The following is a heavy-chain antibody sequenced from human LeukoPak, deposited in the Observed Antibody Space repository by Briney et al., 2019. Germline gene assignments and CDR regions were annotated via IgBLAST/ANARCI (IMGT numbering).Heavy chain of an antibody. D-gene: IGHD6-19*01. V-gene: IGHV3-23*01. J-gene: IGHJ4*02. CDR2: ISGSGGST. Sequence: PGGSLRLSCVASGFTFNNYSMNWVRQAPGKGLEWVSAISGSGGSTYYADSVKGRFTISRDNSKNTLYLQMNSLRAEDTAVYYCAKVVGGSGWWVDYWGQGTLVTVSS. CDR3: AKVVGGSGWWVDY. CDR1: GFTFNNYS.